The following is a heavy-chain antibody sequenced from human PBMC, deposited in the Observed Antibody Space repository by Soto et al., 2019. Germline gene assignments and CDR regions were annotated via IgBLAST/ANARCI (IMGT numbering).Heavy chain of an antibody. J-gene: IGHJ4*02. CDR3: ARADDRDGYNLFY. CDR1: GGSISSGGYY. CDR2: IYYSGST. V-gene: IGHV4-31*03. D-gene: IGHD5-12*01. Sequence: SETLSLTCTVSGGSISSGGYYWSWIRQHPGKGLEWIGYIYYSGSTYYNPSLKSRVTISVDTSKNQFSLKLSSVTAADTAVYYCARADDRDGYNLFYWGQGTLVTVSS.